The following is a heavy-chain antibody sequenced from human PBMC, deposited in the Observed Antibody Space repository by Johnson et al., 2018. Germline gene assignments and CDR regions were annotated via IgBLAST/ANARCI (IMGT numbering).Heavy chain of an antibody. V-gene: IGHV4-34*01. J-gene: IGHJ6*03. Sequence: QVQLQQWGAGLLKXSETLSLTCAVYGGSFSGYYWSWIRQPPGKGLEWMGEINHSGSTNYNPSLKSRVTISVDTSKNQFSLKLSSVTAADTAVYYCARGGPITMVRYYYMDVWGKGTTVTVSS. CDR2: INHSGST. D-gene: IGHD3-10*01. CDR1: GGSFSGYY. CDR3: ARGGPITMVRYYYMDV.